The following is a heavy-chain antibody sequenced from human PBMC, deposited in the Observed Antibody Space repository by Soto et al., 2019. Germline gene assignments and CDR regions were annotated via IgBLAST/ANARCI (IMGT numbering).Heavy chain of an antibody. V-gene: IGHV1-58*01. CDR2: IVVGSGNT. D-gene: IGHD3-9*01. Sequence: SLKCSCNASVFTVTNSCVEGVRQARGRRLEWIGWIVVGSGNTNYAQKFQERVTITRDMSTSTAYMELSSLRSEDTAVYYCAAANYDILTGYYSHEHYFDYSGQGTLVTVSS. CDR1: VFTVTNSC. CDR3: AAANYDILTGYYSHEHYFDY. J-gene: IGHJ4*02.